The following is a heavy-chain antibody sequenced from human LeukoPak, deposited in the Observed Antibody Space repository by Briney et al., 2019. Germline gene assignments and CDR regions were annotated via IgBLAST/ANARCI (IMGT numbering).Heavy chain of an antibody. J-gene: IGHJ4*02. CDR2: IYYSGST. Sequence: SETLSLTCTVSGGSISSYYWSWIRQPPGKGLEWIGYIYYSGSTNYNPSLKSRVTISVDTSKNQFSLKLSSVTAADTAVYYCAGETRSYTFDYWGQGTLVTVSS. CDR1: GGSISSYY. D-gene: IGHD3-10*01. V-gene: IGHV4-59*01. CDR3: AGETRSYTFDY.